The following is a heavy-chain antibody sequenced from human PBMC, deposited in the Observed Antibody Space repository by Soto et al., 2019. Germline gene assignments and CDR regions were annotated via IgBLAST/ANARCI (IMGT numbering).Heavy chain of an antibody. CDR3: ASSCSSTSCYISLYYYYGMDV. V-gene: IGHV3-48*03. CDR1: GFTFSSYE. CDR2: ISSSGSTI. D-gene: IGHD2-2*02. J-gene: IGHJ6*02. Sequence: EGSLRLSCAASGFTFSSYEMNWVRQAPGKGLEWVSYISSSGSTIYYADSVKGRFTISRDNAKNSLYLQMNSLRAEDTAVYYCASSCSSTSCYISLYYYYGMDVWGQGTTVTVSS.